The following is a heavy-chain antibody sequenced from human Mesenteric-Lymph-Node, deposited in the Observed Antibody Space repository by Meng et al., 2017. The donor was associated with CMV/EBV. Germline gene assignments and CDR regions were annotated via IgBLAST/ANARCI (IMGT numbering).Heavy chain of an antibody. V-gene: IGHV4-34*01. Sequence: GSLRLSCAVYGGSFSGYYWSWIRQPPGKGLEWIGEINHSGSTNYNPSLRSRVIMSVDTSNNQFSLKLTSVTAADTAVYYCARDSYHYGSSTYNWFDPWGQGILVTVSS. CDR3: ARDSYHYGSSTYNWFDP. J-gene: IGHJ5*02. D-gene: IGHD3-10*01. CDR2: INHSGST. CDR1: GGSFSGYY.